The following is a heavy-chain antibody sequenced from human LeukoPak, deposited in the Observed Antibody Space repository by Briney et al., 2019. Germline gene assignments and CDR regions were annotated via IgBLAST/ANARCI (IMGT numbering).Heavy chain of an antibody. CDR3: ARSDCSYVSCYVLDY. CDR2: LGDSGTST. CDR1: GFTFGSYA. D-gene: IGHD2-2*01. V-gene: IGHV3-23*01. Sequence: GGSLRLSCAASGFTFGSYAMTWARQAPGRGLEWVSSLGDSGTSTYYAVSVKGRFSISRDSSKNTLYLQMSVLRAEDTAVYYCARSDCSYVSCYVLDYWGQGAQVTVSP. J-gene: IGHJ4*02.